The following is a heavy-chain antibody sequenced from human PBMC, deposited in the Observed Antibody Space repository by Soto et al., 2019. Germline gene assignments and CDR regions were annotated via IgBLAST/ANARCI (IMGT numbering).Heavy chain of an antibody. CDR1: GGTFSSYA. V-gene: IGHV1-69*06. J-gene: IGHJ6*02. D-gene: IGHD3-10*01. CDR3: ARVYYGSGSYHKTQVGYYYGMDV. CDR2: IIPIFGTA. Sequence: VASVKVSCKASGGTFSSYAISWVRQAPGQGLEWMGGIIPIFGTANYAQKFQGRVTITADKSTSTAYMELSSLRSEDTAVYYCARVYYGSGSYHKTQVGYYYGMDVWGQGTTVTVSS.